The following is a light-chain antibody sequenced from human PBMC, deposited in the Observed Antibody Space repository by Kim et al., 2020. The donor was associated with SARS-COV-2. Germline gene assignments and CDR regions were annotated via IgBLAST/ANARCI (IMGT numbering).Light chain of an antibody. V-gene: IGLV3-27*01. CDR2: KDN. Sequence: SYELTQPSSVSVSPGQTAKITCSGDVLAKKYARWFQQKPGQAPVLVIYKDNERPSGIPERFSGSSSGTTVTLTISGAQVEDEADYYCYSADDNNWV. CDR1: VLAKKY. J-gene: IGLJ3*02. CDR3: YSADDNNWV.